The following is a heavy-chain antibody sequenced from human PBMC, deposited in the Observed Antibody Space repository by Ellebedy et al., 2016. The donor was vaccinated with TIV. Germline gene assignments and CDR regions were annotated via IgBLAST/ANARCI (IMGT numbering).Heavy chain of an antibody. D-gene: IGHD1-7*01. CDR1: GYTFTGYY. CDR3: ARHNTNWNYIRGAFDI. Sequence: ASVKVSXXASGYTFTGYYMHWVRQAPGQGLEWMGWINPNSGGTNYAQKFQGRVTMTRDTSISTAYMELSRLRSDDTAVYYCARHNTNWNYIRGAFDIWGQGTMVTVSS. V-gene: IGHV1-2*02. CDR2: INPNSGGT. J-gene: IGHJ3*02.